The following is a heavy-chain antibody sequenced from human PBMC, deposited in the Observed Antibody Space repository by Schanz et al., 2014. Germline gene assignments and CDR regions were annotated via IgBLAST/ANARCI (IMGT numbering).Heavy chain of an antibody. CDR2: ITSGSAK. V-gene: IGHV3-11*01. Sequence: QVQLVESGGGLVKPGGSLRLSCTASGFTFRDYQMTWIRQAPGKGLEWVSYITSGSAKFYADSVKGRFTISRDNAKNSLYLQMNSLRAEDTAVYYCAREKRRTEVVLDHWGQGTLVTASS. CDR3: AREKRRTEVVLDH. J-gene: IGHJ4*02. CDR1: GFTFRDYQ.